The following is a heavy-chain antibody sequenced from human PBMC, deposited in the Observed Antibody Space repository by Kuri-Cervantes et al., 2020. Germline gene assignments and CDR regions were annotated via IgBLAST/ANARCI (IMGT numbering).Heavy chain of an antibody. D-gene: IGHD6-13*01. CDR2: IWYDGSNK. CDR1: GFTFRSHG. V-gene: IGHV3-33*07. Sequence: GESLKISCAASGFTFRSHGMYWVRQAPGKGLEWVAIIWYDGSNKYYADSVKGRFTISRDNAKNSLYLQMNSLRAEDTAMYYCARSYSSSWYGAFDIWGQGTMVTVSS. J-gene: IGHJ3*02. CDR3: ARSYSSSWYGAFDI.